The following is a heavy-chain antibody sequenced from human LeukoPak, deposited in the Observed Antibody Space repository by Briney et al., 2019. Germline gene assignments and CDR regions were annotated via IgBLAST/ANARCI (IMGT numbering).Heavy chain of an antibody. CDR2: INPSGDFT. CDR1: GYTFSNHY. D-gene: IGHD3-10*02. V-gene: IGHV1-46*04. CDR3: TMFSADHKTPF. J-gene: IGHJ4*02. Sequence: ASVKVSYKGSGYTFSNHYLHWVRRAAGHGLEWMGAINPSGDFTTYAQRLQGRVTVTRDTSTSTVYMELSSLRSEDTAMYYCTMFSADHKTPFWDQGTLVTVSS.